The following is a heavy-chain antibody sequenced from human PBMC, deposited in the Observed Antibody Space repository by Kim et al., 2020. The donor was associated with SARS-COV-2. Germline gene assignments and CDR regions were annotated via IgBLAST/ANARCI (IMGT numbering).Heavy chain of an antibody. J-gene: IGHJ3*02. Sequence: GRFTISRDNSKNALYLQMNSLRAEDTAVYYCAKDRACITIFGVVSDAFDIWGQGTMVTVSS. CDR3: AKDRACITIFGVVSDAFDI. D-gene: IGHD3-3*01. V-gene: IGHV3-23*01.